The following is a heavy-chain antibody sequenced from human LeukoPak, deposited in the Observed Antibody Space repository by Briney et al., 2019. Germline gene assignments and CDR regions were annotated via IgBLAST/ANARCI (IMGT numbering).Heavy chain of an antibody. CDR3: AREAPPGYSSGLDY. Sequence: GGSLRLSCAASGFTFSSYAMHWVRRAPGKGLEWVAVISYDGSNKYYADSVKGRFTISRDNSKNTLYLQMNSPRAEDTAVYYCAREAPPGYSSGLDYWGQGTLVTVSS. V-gene: IGHV3-30-3*01. D-gene: IGHD6-19*01. CDR1: GFTFSSYA. J-gene: IGHJ4*02. CDR2: ISYDGSNK.